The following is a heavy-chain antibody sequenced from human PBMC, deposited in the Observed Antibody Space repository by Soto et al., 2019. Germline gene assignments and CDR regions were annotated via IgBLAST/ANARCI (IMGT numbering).Heavy chain of an antibody. D-gene: IGHD2-21*02. V-gene: IGHV1-46*01. CDR1: GDTFTDYY. CDR2: VNPSGGTT. CDR3: ARGGHVVVVTAALDY. J-gene: IGHJ4*02. Sequence: QVQLMQSGAEVKKPGASVKVSCKASGDTFTDYYIHWVRQAPGQGLEWMGTVNPSGGTTTYAQHLLGRVTMTRDTSTSTLYMELTSLTSDDTAIYYCARGGHVVVVTAALDYWGQGTLVTVSS.